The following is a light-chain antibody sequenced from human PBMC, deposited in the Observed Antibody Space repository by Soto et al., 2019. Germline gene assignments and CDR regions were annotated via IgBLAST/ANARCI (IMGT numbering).Light chain of an antibody. V-gene: IGKV1-5*03. CDR2: KAS. J-gene: IGKJ2*01. CDR3: QQYSSYSLNT. Sequence: DIQMTQSPSTLSASLGDRVTITCRASQSISTWLAWYQQKPGKAPNLLIYKASSLKTGVPSRFSGSGSGTDFTLTISSLQPDDFATYYCQQYSSYSLNTFGQGTKLEIK. CDR1: QSISTW.